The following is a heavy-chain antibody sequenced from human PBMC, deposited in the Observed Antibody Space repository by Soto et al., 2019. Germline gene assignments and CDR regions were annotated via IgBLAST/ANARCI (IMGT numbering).Heavy chain of an antibody. V-gene: IGHV3-64D*08. J-gene: IGHJ4*02. CDR1: GFTFSSYA. D-gene: IGHD1-26*01. Sequence: PGGSLRLSCSASGFTFSSYAMHWVRQAPGKGLEYVSAISSNGGSTYYADSVKGRFTISRDNSKNTLYLQMSSLKTEDTAVYYCAKSDSSGSSDLDYWGQGTLVTVSS. CDR3: AKSDSSGSSDLDY. CDR2: ISSNGGST.